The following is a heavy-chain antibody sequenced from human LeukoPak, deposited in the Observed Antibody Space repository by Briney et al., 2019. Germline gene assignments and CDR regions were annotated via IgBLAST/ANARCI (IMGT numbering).Heavy chain of an antibody. CDR2: ISWNSRSI. D-gene: IGHD6-13*01. CDR3: AKEGSSWSTFDY. Sequence: GGSLRLSCAASGFTVSSNYMTGVRQAPGKGLEWVSGISWNSRSIAYADSVKGRFTISRDNAKNSLYLQMNSLRAEDMALYYCAKEGSSWSTFDYWGQGTLVTVSS. CDR1: GFTVSSNY. V-gene: IGHV3-9*03. J-gene: IGHJ4*02.